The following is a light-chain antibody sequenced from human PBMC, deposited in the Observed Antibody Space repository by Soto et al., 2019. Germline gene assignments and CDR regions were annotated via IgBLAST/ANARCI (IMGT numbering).Light chain of an antibody. J-gene: IGKJ4*01. CDR3: QHYQTFLPLT. CDR2: GAS. CDR1: QDIGSSN. V-gene: IGKV3-20*01. Sequence: EIVLTQSPGTLSLSPGERATLSCRASQDIGSSNVVWYQHKPGLAPRLLLYGASSRATGIPDRFSGGGSGTDFTLTISRLEPEDFGVYYCQHYQTFLPLTFGGGTKVEIK.